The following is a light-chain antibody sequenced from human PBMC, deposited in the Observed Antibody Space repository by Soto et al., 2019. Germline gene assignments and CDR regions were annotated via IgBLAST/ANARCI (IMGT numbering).Light chain of an antibody. CDR2: ADD. Sequence: QSVVTQPPSASATPGQRVTISCSGSSSNVAVNNVNWFQQFPGTAPKLLIYADDQRPSGVPDRFSGSKSGTSASLAISGLRSEDEADYYCATWDDSLNAYVFGTATKLTVL. CDR3: ATWDDSLNAYV. CDR1: SSNVAVNN. V-gene: IGLV1-44*01. J-gene: IGLJ1*01.